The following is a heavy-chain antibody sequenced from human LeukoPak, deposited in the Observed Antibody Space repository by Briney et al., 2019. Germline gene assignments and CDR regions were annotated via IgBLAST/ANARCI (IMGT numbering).Heavy chain of an antibody. V-gene: IGHV3-53*01. CDR3: AHPTEYSSSWYGDWFDP. CDR1: GFTFSDYY. D-gene: IGHD6-13*01. Sequence: GGSLRLSCAASGFTFSDYYMSWIRQAPGKGLEWVSVICSGGSTYYADSVKGRFNISRDNSKNTLYLQMNSMRAEDTAVYYCAHPTEYSSSWYGDWFDPWGQGTLVTVSS. CDR2: ICSGGST. J-gene: IGHJ5*02.